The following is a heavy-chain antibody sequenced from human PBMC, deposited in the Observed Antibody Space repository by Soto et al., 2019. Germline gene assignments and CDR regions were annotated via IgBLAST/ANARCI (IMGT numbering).Heavy chain of an antibody. V-gene: IGHV1-3*01. CDR3: ARGGYFDSSNYLAY. D-gene: IGHD3-22*01. CDR2: ISPGNGNT. CDR1: GYTFTSYG. J-gene: IGHJ4*02. Sequence: QVQLVQSGAEVKKPGASVKVSCRASGYTFTSYGMNWVRQAPGRGLVWMGWISPGNGNTKYSQKFQGRVTIERDTSASTAYMELSGLRSEDTAVYYCARGGYFDSSNYLAYWGLGTLVTVSS.